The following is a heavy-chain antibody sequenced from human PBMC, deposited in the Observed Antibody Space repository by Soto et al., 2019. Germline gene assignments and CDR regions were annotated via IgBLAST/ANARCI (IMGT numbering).Heavy chain of an antibody. CDR1: GFTFSRYA. V-gene: IGHV3-23*01. J-gene: IGHJ4*02. D-gene: IGHD3-22*01. Sequence: PGGSLRLSCAASGFTFSRYAMSWVRQAPGKGLEWVSAISGSGGGTYYADSVKGRFTISRDNSKNTLYLQMNSLRAEGTAVYYCAKGPTYYYDSSGYFDYWGQGTLVTVSS. CDR2: ISGSGGGT. CDR3: AKGPTYYYDSSGYFDY.